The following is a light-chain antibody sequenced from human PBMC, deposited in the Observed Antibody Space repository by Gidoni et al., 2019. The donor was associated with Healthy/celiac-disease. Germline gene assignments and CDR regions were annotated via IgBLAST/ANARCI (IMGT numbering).Light chain of an antibody. CDR3: NSRDSSGNYWV. J-gene: IGLJ3*02. Sequence: SSALSQDPAVSVALGQTVRITCQGDSPRSYYASWYQQKPGQAPVLVIYGKNNRPSGIPDRFSGSSSGNTASLTITGAQAEDEADYYCNSRDSSGNYWVFGGGTKLTVL. V-gene: IGLV3-19*01. CDR2: GKN. CDR1: SPRSYY.